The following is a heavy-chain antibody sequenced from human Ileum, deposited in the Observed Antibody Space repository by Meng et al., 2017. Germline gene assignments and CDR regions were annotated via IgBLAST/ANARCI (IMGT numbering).Heavy chain of an antibody. J-gene: IGHJ4*02. CDR1: GGSVSTSDYQ. CDR3: ARHIVGPTPGMEY. D-gene: IGHD1-26*01. Sequence: QRQGPGPGLVRRAETPSLICTVSGGSVSTSDYQWGWIRQPPGKGLEWIGQIYQSGSTNYNPSLKSRVTISIDRSENQLSLKLSSVTAADTAVYYYARHIVGPTPGMEYWGQGTLVTVSS. CDR2: IYQSGST. V-gene: IGHV4-61*05.